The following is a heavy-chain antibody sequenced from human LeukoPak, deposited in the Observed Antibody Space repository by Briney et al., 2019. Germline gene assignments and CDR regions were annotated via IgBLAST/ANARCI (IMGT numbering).Heavy chain of an antibody. Sequence: GGSLRLSCAASGFSLITYNMNWVRQAPGKGLEWVSSISSTSSHIYYADSVKGRFTISRDNAKNSLYLQMNSLRAEDTAVYYCAGNYGPYYFDYWGQGTLVTVSS. V-gene: IGHV3-21*06. CDR1: GFSLITYN. J-gene: IGHJ4*02. CDR3: AGNYGPYYFDY. D-gene: IGHD3-10*01. CDR2: ISSTSSHI.